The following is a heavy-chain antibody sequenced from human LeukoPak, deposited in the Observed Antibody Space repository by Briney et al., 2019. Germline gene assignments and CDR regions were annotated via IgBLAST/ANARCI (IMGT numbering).Heavy chain of an antibody. D-gene: IGHD1-1*01. CDR3: ARDYNWYFDY. V-gene: IGHV3-33*08. CDR1: GFTFSGYG. J-gene: IGHJ4*02. Sequence: GGSLRLSCAASGFTFSGYGMHWVRQAPGKGLEWVSVIWYDGSNKYYADSVKGRFTISRDSSKNTLYLQINSLRAEASAVYYCARDYNWYFDYWGQGTLVTVSS. CDR2: IWYDGSNK.